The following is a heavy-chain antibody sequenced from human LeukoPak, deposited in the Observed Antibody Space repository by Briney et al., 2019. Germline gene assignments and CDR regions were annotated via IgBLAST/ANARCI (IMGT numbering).Heavy chain of an antibody. V-gene: IGHV3-53*01. CDR2: IYSGGST. CDR3: ARAAAGQYYFDY. D-gene: IGHD6-13*01. Sequence: PGGSLRLSCAASGFTVSSNYMSWVRQAPGKGLEWVSVIYSGGSTYYADSVKGRFTISRDNSKNTRYLQMNSLRAEDTAVYYCARAAAGQYYFDYWGQGTLVTVSS. CDR1: GFTVSSNY. J-gene: IGHJ4*02.